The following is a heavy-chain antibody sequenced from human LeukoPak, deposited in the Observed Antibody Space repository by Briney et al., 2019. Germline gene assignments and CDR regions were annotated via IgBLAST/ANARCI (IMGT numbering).Heavy chain of an antibody. CDR2: IKQDGSEK. D-gene: IGHD3-3*01. CDR1: RFTFSTSW. Sequence: PGGSLRLSCAASRFTFSTSWMSWVRQAPGKGLEWVASIKQDGSEKYYVDSVKGRFTISRDNAKNSLYLQMNSLRAEDTAVYYCARYDFWSGYCDYWGQGTLVTVSS. J-gene: IGHJ4*02. V-gene: IGHV3-7*01. CDR3: ARYDFWSGYCDY.